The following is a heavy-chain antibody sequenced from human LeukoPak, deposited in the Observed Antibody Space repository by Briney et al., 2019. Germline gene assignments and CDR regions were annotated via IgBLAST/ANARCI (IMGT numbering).Heavy chain of an antibody. CDR3: ARNSGGRWDNWFDP. CDR1: GFTLLNYW. CDR2: IKQDGSAK. V-gene: IGHV3-7*05. D-gene: IGHD2-15*01. J-gene: IGHJ5*02. Sequence: GGSLRLSCAASGFTLLNYWMSWVRQAPGKGLEWVANIKQDGSAKYYVDSVKGRFTISRDNAKDSLYLQMNNLRAEDTAVYYCARNSGGRWDNWFDPWGQGTLVTVSS.